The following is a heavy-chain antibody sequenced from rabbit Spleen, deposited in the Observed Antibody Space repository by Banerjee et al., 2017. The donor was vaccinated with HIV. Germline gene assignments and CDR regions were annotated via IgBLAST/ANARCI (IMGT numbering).Heavy chain of an antibody. CDR2: IEAGSSGFT. Sequence: QQQLEESGGGLVKPGGTLTLTCKASGIDFSSDSYMCWVRQAPGKGLEWIACIEAGSSGFTYFASWAKGRFTISKTSSTTVTLQMTSLTAADTATYFCARDTSSSFSSYGMALWGPGTLVTVS. D-gene: IGHD1-1*01. CDR1: GIDFSSDSY. CDR3: ARDTSSSFSSYGMAL. J-gene: IGHJ6*01. V-gene: IGHV1S45*01.